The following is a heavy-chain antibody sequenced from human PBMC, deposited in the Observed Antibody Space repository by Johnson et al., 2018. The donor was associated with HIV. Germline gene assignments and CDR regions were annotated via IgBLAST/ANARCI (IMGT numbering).Heavy chain of an antibody. V-gene: IGHV3-30*04. J-gene: IGHJ3*02. Sequence: QVQLVESGGGVVKPGRSLRLSCAASGFTFSSYAMHWVRQAPGKGLEWVAVISYDGSNKYYADSVKGRFTISRDNSKNTLYLQMNSLRAEDTAVYYCARDGGYSSSWYKYAFDIWGQGTMVTVSS. CDR3: ARDGGYSSSWYKYAFDI. D-gene: IGHD6-13*01. CDR2: ISYDGSNK. CDR1: GFTFSSYA.